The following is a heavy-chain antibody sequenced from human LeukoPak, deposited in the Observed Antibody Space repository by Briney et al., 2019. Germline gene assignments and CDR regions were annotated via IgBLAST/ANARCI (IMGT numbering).Heavy chain of an antibody. D-gene: IGHD6-6*01. Sequence: GGSLRLSCAASGFTFTSYWMSWVRQAPGRGLEWVANIKQDGSEKYYVDSVEGRFTISRDNAKNSLSLQMNSLRGEDTAVYYCVRALGSSSADYWGQGTLVTVSS. CDR2: IKQDGSEK. J-gene: IGHJ4*02. CDR1: GFTFTSYW. CDR3: VRALGSSSADY. V-gene: IGHV3-7*04.